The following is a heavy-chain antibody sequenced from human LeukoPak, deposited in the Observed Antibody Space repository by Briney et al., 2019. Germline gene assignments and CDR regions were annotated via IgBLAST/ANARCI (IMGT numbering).Heavy chain of an antibody. J-gene: IGHJ5*02. Sequence: PSETLSLPGPVSGYSISSGYYGGWIRRPPGNGREWIGSIYHSGNTYYNASLKSRVTISIDTSNNQFSLRLSSVTAADTDVYYCGRQLHGSFPTVVDRWGPGTLVTISS. D-gene: IGHD1-1*01. CDR1: GYSISSGYY. CDR2: IYHSGNT. V-gene: IGHV4-38-2*01. CDR3: GRQLHGSFPTVVDR.